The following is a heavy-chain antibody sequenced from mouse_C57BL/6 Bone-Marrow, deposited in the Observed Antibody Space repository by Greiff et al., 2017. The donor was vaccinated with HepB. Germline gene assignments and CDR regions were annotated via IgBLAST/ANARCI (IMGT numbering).Heavy chain of an antibody. J-gene: IGHJ4*01. V-gene: IGHV8-12*01. D-gene: IGHD2-4*01. CDR3: ARRGAYDYGYYYAMDY. CDR1: GFSLSTSGMG. Sequence: QVTLKESGPGILQSSQTLSLTCSFSGFSLSTSGMGVSWIRQPSGKGLEWLAHIYWDDDKRYNPSLKSRLTISKDTSRNQVFLKITSVDTADTATYYCARRGAYDYGYYYAMDYWGQGTSVTVFS. CDR2: IYWDDDK.